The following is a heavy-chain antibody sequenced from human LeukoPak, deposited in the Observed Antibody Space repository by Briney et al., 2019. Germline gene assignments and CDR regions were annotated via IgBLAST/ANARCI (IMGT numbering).Heavy chain of an antibody. CDR1: GSSISSYY. CDR3: ARHGTTGTNLNWFDP. D-gene: IGHD1-1*01. Sequence: SETLSLTCTVSGSSISSYYWSWIRQPPGKGLERIGYIYYSGSTNYNPSLKSRVSISIDTSKSQFSLKVSSVTAADTAVYYCARHGTTGTNLNWFDPWGQGTLVTVSS. J-gene: IGHJ5*02. V-gene: IGHV4-59*01. CDR2: IYYSGST.